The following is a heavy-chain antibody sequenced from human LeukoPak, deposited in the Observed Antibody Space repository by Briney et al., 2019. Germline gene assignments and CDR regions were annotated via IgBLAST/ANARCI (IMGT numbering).Heavy chain of an antibody. CDR3: AKSPYYGSGSYTDY. J-gene: IGHJ4*02. CDR2: ISYDGSNK. D-gene: IGHD3-10*01. CDR1: GFTFSSYG. V-gene: IGHV3-30*18. Sequence: PGGSLRLSCAASGFTFSSYGMHWVRQAPGKGLEWVAVISYDGSNKYYADSVKGRFTISRDNSKNTLYLQMNSLRAEDTAVYYCAKSPYYGSGSYTDYWGQETLVTVSS.